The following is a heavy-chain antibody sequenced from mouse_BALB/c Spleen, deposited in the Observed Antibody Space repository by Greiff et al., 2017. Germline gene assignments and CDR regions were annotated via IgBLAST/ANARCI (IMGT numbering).Heavy chain of an antibody. J-gene: IGHJ3*01. Sequence: EVQGVESGGGLVKPGGSLKLSCAASGFTFSSYTMSWVRQTPEKRLEWVATISSGGSYTYYPDSVKGRFTISRDNAKNTLYLQMSSLKSEDTAMYYCTRGTATFRFAYWGQGTLVTVSA. CDR3: TRGTATFRFAY. V-gene: IGHV5-6-4*01. CDR2: ISSGGSYT. CDR1: GFTFSSYT. D-gene: IGHD1-2*01.